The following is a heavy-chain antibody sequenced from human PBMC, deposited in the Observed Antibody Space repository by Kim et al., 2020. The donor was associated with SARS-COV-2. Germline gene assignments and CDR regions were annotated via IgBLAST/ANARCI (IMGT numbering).Heavy chain of an antibody. V-gene: IGHV4-59*08. J-gene: IGHJ4*01. Sequence: SETLSLTCTVSGGSISSDDWCWIRQHPGKGLELIGYSSYNWSTNYNPSLKSRGTISVYTAKNQFSLKLSSGTVTETAVYYCARQGGYHSPFDSWGQGTLATVSA. CDR3: ARQGGYHSPFDS. D-gene: IGHD5-12*01. CDR2: SSYNWST. CDR1: GGSISSDD.